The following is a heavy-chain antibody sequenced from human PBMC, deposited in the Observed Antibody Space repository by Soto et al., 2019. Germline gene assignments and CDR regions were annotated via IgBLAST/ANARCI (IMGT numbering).Heavy chain of an antibody. V-gene: IGHV3-30*18. Sequence: QVQLVESGGGVVQPGRSLRLSCAASGFTFSSYGMHWVRQAPGKGLEWVAVISYDGSNKYYADSVKGRFTISRDNSKNTLYLQMNSRRAEDTAVYYCAKDLGTHWGQGTLVTVSS. CDR2: ISYDGSNK. J-gene: IGHJ4*02. CDR3: AKDLGTH. D-gene: IGHD1-26*01. CDR1: GFTFSSYG.